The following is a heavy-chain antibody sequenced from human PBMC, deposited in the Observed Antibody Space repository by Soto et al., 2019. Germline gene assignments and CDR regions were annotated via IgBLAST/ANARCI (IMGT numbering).Heavy chain of an antibody. V-gene: IGHV1-8*01. CDR3: ARFGGSLWFGELLHYYYYGMDV. Sequence: ASVKVSCKASGYTFTSYDINWVRQATGQGLEWMGWMNPNSGNTGYAQKFQGRVTMTRNTSISTAYMELSSLRSEDTAVYYRARFGGSLWFGELLHYYYYGMDVWGQGTTVTVSS. CDR2: MNPNSGNT. D-gene: IGHD3-10*01. J-gene: IGHJ6*02. CDR1: GYTFTSYD.